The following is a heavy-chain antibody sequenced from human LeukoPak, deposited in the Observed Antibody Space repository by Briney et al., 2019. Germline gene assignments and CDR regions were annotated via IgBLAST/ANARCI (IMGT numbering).Heavy chain of an antibody. Sequence: PSETLSLTCAVYGESFSGYYWSWIRQPPGKGLEWIGEFNHCGSTNCNRSLKGRVTLPQGPSQNQVSSKQDSVTAPDPAGFYCAREPKNYYDSSALDYWGQGTLDSVPS. V-gene: IGHV4-34*01. D-gene: IGHD3-22*01. J-gene: IGHJ4*02. CDR2: FNHCGST. CDR1: GESFSGYY. CDR3: AREPKNYYDSSALDY.